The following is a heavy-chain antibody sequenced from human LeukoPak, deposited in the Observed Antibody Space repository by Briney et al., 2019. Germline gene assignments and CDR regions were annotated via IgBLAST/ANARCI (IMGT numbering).Heavy chain of an antibody. Sequence: ASVKVSCKASGYTFTSYDINWVRQATGQGLEWMGWMNPNSGNTGYAQKFQGRVTMTRNTSISTAYMELSSLRSEDTAVYYCARGGVRDYVWGIYRYPSPHWGQGTLVTVSS. CDR3: ARGGVRDYVWGIYRYPSPH. CDR1: GYTFTSYD. V-gene: IGHV1-8*01. J-gene: IGHJ4*02. D-gene: IGHD3-16*02. CDR2: MNPNSGNT.